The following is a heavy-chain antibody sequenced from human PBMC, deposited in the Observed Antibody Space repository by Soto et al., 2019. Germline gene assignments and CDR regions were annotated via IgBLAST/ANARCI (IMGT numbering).Heavy chain of an antibody. CDR1: GFTFNNYA. CDR2: ISDFGGST. J-gene: IGHJ4*02. CDR3: ARTFDMWDGYSPLDY. V-gene: IGHV3-23*01. Sequence: EVQLSQSGGGLVQPGGSLTLSCVASGFTFNNYAMGWVRQAPGKGLEWVSFISDFGGSTYFADPVKGRFSISRDNSQKKLYLQMDRLRVEDTAVYFCARTFDMWDGYSPLDYWGQGTLVTVS. D-gene: IGHD5-18*01.